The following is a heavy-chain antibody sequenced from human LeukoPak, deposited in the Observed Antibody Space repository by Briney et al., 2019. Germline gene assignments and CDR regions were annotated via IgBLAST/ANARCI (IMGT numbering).Heavy chain of an antibody. CDR1: GFTFSSYW. Sequence: PGGSLRLSCAASGFTFSSYWMSWVRQAPGKGLEWVANIKQDGSEKYYVDSVKGRFTISRDNAKNSLYLQMNSLRAEDTAVYYCATGYYDFWSGYLHAFDIRGQGTMVTVSS. CDR2: IKQDGSEK. D-gene: IGHD3-3*01. J-gene: IGHJ3*02. V-gene: IGHV3-7*01. CDR3: ATGYYDFWSGYLHAFDI.